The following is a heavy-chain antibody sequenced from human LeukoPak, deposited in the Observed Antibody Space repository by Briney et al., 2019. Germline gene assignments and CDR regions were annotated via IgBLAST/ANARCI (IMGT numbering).Heavy chain of an antibody. D-gene: IGHD2-2*01. CDR1: GFTFSSYS. Sequence: PGRSLRLSCAASGFTFSSYSMNWVRQAPGKGLEWVSSISSSSSYIYYADSVKGRFTISRDNAKNSLYLQMNSLRAEDTAVYYCAREGYCSSTSCYPLDYWGQGTLVTVSS. V-gene: IGHV3-21*01. CDR2: ISSSSSYI. CDR3: AREGYCSSTSCYPLDY. J-gene: IGHJ4*02.